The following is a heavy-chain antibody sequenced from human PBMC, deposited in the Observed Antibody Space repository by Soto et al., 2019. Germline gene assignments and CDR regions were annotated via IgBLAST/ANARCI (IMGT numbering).Heavy chain of an antibody. D-gene: IGHD6-13*01. Sequence: QVQLQESGPGLVKPSETLSLTCTVSGGSVSSGSYYWSWIRQPPGKGLEWIGYIYYSGSTNYNPSLKSRVTISVDTSKNRFSLKLSSVTAADTAVYYCASTSIAAAGNNYYYYGMDVWGQGTTVTVSS. J-gene: IGHJ6*02. CDR1: GGSVSSGSYY. CDR3: ASTSIAAAGNNYYYYGMDV. V-gene: IGHV4-61*01. CDR2: IYYSGST.